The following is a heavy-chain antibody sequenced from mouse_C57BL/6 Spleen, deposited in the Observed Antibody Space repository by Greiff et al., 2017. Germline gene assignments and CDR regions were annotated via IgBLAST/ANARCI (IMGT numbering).Heavy chain of an antibody. D-gene: IGHD2-4*01. CDR2: ISPGSGNT. Sequence: VQLQQSGPELVKPGASVKISCKASGYTFTDYYINWVKQRPGQGLEWIGWISPGSGNTKYNEKFKGKATLIVDTSSSTAYMQLSSLTSEDSAVYFCAPFDYDGFAYWGQGTLVTVSA. CDR3: APFDYDGFAY. V-gene: IGHV1-84*01. CDR1: GYTFTDYY. J-gene: IGHJ3*01.